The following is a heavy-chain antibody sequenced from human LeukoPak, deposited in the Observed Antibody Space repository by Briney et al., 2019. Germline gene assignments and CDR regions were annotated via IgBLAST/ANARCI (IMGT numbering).Heavy chain of an antibody. D-gene: IGHD6-6*01. J-gene: IGHJ6*03. CDR1: GGSISSYY. Sequence: SETLSLTCTVSGGSISSYYWSWIRQPPGKGLERIGYIYYSGSTNYNPSLKSRVTISVDTSKNQFSLKLSSVTAADTAVYYCARDIGSRRIAAASYYYYMDGWGKGTTVTVSS. CDR3: ARDIGSRRIAAASYYYYMDG. CDR2: IYYSGST. V-gene: IGHV4-59*01.